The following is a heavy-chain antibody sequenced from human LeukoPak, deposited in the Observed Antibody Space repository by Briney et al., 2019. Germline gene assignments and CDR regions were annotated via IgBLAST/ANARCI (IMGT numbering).Heavy chain of an antibody. CDR2: INPSGGST. CDR1: GYTFTSCY. CDR3: ARARITMIVVASAFDI. D-gene: IGHD3-22*01. Sequence: ASVKVSCKASGYTFTSCYMHWVRQAPGQGLEWMGIINPSGGSTSYAQKFQGRVTMTRDTSTSTVYMELSSLRSEDTAVYYCARARITMIVVASAFDIWGQGTMVTVSS. V-gene: IGHV1-46*01. J-gene: IGHJ3*02.